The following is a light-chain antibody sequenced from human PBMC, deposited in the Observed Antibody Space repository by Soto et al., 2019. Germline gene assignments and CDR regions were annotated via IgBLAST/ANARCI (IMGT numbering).Light chain of an antibody. CDR1: SSDIGSYDL. Sequence: QSVLTQPASVSGSPGQSITISCNGTSSDIGSYDLLSWYQQHPGKAPKLMIYEVTKRPAGVSDRFSGSKSANTASLTISGLQVEDEADYYCCSFGIRGTIFGGGTKLTVL. J-gene: IGLJ2*01. V-gene: IGLV2-23*02. CDR2: EVT. CDR3: CSFGIRGTI.